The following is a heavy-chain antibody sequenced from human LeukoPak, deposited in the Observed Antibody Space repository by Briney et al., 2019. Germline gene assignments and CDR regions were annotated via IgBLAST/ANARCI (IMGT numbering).Heavy chain of an antibody. V-gene: IGHV3-43D*03. D-gene: IGHD3-10*01. CDR1: GFTFDDYA. Sequence: AGGSLRLSCAASGFTFDDYAMHWVRQAPGKGLEWVSLISWDGGSTYYADSVKGRFTISRDNSKNSLYLQMNSLRAEDTALYYCAKGGPRYYYYYYMDVWGKGPRSPSP. J-gene: IGHJ6*03. CDR2: ISWDGGST. CDR3: AKGGPRYYYYYYMDV.